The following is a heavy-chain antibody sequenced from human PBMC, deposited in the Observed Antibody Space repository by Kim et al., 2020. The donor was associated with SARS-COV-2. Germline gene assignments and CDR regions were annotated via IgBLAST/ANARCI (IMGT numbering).Heavy chain of an antibody. CDR1: GFTFSSYA. V-gene: IGHV3-23*03. CDR2: IYSGGSST. J-gene: IGHJ6*01. Sequence: GGSLRLSCAASGFTFSSYAMSCVRQAPEKGLEWVSVIYSGGSSTYYADSVKGRFTISRDNSKNTLYLQMNSLRAEDTAVYYCAKDAVIAAAGDYYYYGM. D-gene: IGHD6-13*01. CDR3: AKDAVIAAAGDYYYYGM.